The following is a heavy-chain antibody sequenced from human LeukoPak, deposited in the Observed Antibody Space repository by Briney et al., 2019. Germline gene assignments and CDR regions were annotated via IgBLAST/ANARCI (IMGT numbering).Heavy chain of an antibody. CDR1: GFTFSSYA. V-gene: IGHV3-23*01. CDR2: ISASGGRT. D-gene: IGHD2-2*01. CDR3: ASEPASDY. J-gene: IGHJ4*02. Sequence: RAGGSLRLSCAASGFTFSSYAMNWVRQAPGKGLEWVSSISASGGRTYYADSVKGRFTISRDNAKNSLYLQMNSLRAEDTAVYYCASEPASDYWGQGTLVTVSS.